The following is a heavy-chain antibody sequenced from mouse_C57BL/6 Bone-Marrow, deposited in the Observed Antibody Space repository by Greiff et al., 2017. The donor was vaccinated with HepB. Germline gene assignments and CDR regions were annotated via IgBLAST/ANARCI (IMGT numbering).Heavy chain of an antibody. CDR2: ISGGGGNT. CDR1: GFTFSSYT. CDR3: ARRGNYFDY. V-gene: IGHV5-9*01. J-gene: IGHJ2*01. Sequence: EVQLVESGGGLVKPGGSLKLSCAASGFTFSSYTMSWVRQTPEKRLEWVATISGGGGNTYYPDSVKGRFTIYRDNAKNTLYLQMSSLRSEDTALYYCARRGNYFDYWGQGTTLTVSS.